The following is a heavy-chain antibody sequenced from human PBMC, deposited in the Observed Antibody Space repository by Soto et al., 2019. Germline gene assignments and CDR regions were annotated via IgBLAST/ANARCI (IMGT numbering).Heavy chain of an antibody. CDR2: INVYNGNT. Sequence: QVQLVQSGAEVKRPGASVKVSCKASGYTFTSYGISWVRQAPGQGLEWMGWINVYNGNTNYAQKFQGRVTMTTDTSSRTAYMEPRRLASDHMSAYSCARDSVWEGLEEPNWLDPWGQGTLVTVST. V-gene: IGHV1-18*03. J-gene: IGHJ5*02. CDR3: ARDSVWEGLEEPNWLDP. D-gene: IGHD1-26*01. CDR1: GYTFTSYG.